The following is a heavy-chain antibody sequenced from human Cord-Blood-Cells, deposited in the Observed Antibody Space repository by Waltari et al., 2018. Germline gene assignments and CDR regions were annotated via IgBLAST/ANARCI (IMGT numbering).Heavy chain of an antibody. V-gene: IGHV4-34*01. Sequence: QVQLQQWGAGLLKPSETLSLTCAVYGGSLSGHYWSWIRQPPGKGLEWIGEINHSGSTNYNPSLKSRVTISVDTSKNQFSLKLSSVTAADTAVYYCARLYYFDYWGQGTLVTVSS. CDR3: ARLYYFDY. CDR1: GGSLSGHY. J-gene: IGHJ4*02. CDR2: INHSGST.